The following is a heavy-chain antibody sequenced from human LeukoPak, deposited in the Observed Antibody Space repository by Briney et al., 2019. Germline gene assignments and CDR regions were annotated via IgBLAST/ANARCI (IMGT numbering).Heavy chain of an antibody. CDR3: AREVGIAAAGTLYYYGMDV. Sequence: PSETLSLTCTVSGGSISSYYWSWIRQPPGKGLEWIGYIYYSGSTNYNPSLKSRVTISVDTSKNQFSLKLSSATAADTAVYYCAREVGIAAAGTLYYYGMDVWGQGTTVTVSS. J-gene: IGHJ6*02. V-gene: IGHV4-59*01. D-gene: IGHD6-13*01. CDR2: IYYSGST. CDR1: GGSISSYY.